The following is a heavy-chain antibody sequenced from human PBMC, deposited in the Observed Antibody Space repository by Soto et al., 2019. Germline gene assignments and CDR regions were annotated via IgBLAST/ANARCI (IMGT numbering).Heavy chain of an antibody. Sequence: GASLKISCKGSGYIFTSYWIGWVRQIPVKGLEWMGIIYPGDSDTRYSPSFQGQVTISADKSISTAYLQWSSLKASDTAMYYCAICKNWDLYYYYGMDVWGQGTTVTVSS. D-gene: IGHD7-27*01. CDR1: GYIFTSYW. CDR2: IYPGDSDT. J-gene: IGHJ6*02. CDR3: AICKNWDLYYYYGMDV. V-gene: IGHV5-51*01.